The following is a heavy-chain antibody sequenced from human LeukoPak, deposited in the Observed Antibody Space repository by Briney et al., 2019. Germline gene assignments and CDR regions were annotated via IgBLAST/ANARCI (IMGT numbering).Heavy chain of an antibody. D-gene: IGHD3-10*01. Sequence: PSETLSLTCTVSGGSITNHLWNWIRQPAGKGLEWIGRISTSGSTNYSPSLSSRVTMSLDTSKNQFSLRLSSVTAADTAVYYCARRFGDLNDDTFDFWGQGTMVTVSS. CDR1: GGSITNHL. V-gene: IGHV4-4*07. J-gene: IGHJ3*01. CDR3: ARRFGDLNDDTFDF. CDR2: ISTSGST.